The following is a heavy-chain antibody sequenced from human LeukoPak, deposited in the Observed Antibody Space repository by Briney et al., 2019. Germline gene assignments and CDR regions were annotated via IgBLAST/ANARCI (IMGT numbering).Heavy chain of an antibody. CDR2: ISSSSSYI. V-gene: IGHV3-21*01. CDR1: GFTFSSYE. Sequence: AGGSLRLSCAASGFTFSSYEMNWVRQAPGKGLEWVSSISSSSSYIYYADSVKGRFTISRDNSKNTLYLQMNSLRPEDTAVYYCAKGLTAYYDSSAYYFESAFDIWGQGTMVTVSS. D-gene: IGHD3-22*01. CDR3: AKGLTAYYDSSAYYFESAFDI. J-gene: IGHJ3*02.